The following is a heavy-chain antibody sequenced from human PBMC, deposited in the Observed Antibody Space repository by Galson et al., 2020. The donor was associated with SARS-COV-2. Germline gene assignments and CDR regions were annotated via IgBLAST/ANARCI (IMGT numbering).Heavy chain of an antibody. CDR3: ARADVDGWLQSSPGY. J-gene: IGHJ4*02. D-gene: IGHD5-12*01. V-gene: IGHV3-30*01. CDR1: ELTFSNYA. Sequence: GESLKISCAASELTFSNYAIHWVRQAPGKGLEWVAVISDDGSNSFYADSVKGRFTVSRDDSKNTLYLQMTSLTLEDAAIYYCARADVDGWLQSSPGYWGQGTLVTVSS. CDR2: ISDDGSNS.